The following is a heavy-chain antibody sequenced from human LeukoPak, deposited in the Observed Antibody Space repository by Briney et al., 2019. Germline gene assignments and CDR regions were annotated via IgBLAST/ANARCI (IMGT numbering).Heavy chain of an antibody. CDR3: ARDLWPFTAFDY. CDR2: IYTSGSP. D-gene: IGHD2-21*01. CDR1: GGSISSYY. J-gene: IGHJ4*02. V-gene: IGHV4-4*07. Sequence: SETLSLTCTVAGGSISSYYGSWIRQPAGKGLGWIGRIYTSGSPNYNPSLKSRVTMSVDTSTTQFSLKLSSVTAADTAVYYCARDLWPFTAFDYWGQGTLVTVSS.